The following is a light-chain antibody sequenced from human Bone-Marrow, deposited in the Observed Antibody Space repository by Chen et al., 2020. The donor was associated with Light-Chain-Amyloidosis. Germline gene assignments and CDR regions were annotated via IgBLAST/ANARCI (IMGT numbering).Light chain of an antibody. CDR1: SGSIATNY. V-gene: IGLV6-57*01. CDR3: QSYQGSSQGV. J-gene: IGLJ3*02. Sequence: NFMLTQPHSVSESPGKTVIISCTRSSGSIATNYMQWYQQRPGSSPTTVIYDDDQRPSGVPDRFSGSIDRSSNSASLTISGLTTEDEADYYCQSYQGSSQGVFGGGTKLTVL. CDR2: DDD.